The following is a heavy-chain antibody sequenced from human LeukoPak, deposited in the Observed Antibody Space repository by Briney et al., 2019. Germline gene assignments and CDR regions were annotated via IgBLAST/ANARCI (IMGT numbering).Heavy chain of an antibody. V-gene: IGHV3-33*01. D-gene: IGHD6-19*01. CDR2: IWYDGSSK. J-gene: IGHJ4*02. CDR3: ARSLFPSGIAVAGAPSVY. CDR1: GFTFSSYG. Sequence: GGSLRLSCAASGFTFSSYGMHWVRQAPGKGLEWVAVIWYDGSSKYYADSVKGRFTISRDNSKNTLYLLMSSLRAEDTAVYYCARSLFPSGIAVAGAPSVYWGQGTLVTVSS.